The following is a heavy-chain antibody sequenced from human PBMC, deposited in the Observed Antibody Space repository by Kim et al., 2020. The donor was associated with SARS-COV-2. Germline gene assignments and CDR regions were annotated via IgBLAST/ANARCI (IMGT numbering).Heavy chain of an antibody. CDR3: ASGAVTMYRGRDGMHI. V-gene: IGHV3-11*01. D-gene: IGHD2-2*01. J-gene: IGHJ6*01. Sequence: GGSLRLSCAASGIIFSVQHMNWMRQAPGNWLEWVSSIIRGGYTTTYADSVNGRFTISSANADNSLVLQLNNLRAEDSAVYYCASGAVTMYRGRDGMHIWG. CDR1: GIIFSVQH. CDR2: IIRGGYTT.